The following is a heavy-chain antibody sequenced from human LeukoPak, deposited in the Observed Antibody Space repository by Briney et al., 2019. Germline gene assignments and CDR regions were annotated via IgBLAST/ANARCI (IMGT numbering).Heavy chain of an antibody. J-gene: IGHJ4*02. V-gene: IGHV3-53*01. D-gene: IGHD2-2*01. CDR1: GFTVSSKY. Sequence: GGSLRLSCVVSGFTVSSKYMNWVRQAPGRGLEWVSVFYSGGDTYYADSVKGRFTISRDNSKNTLFLQMHSLRAEDTAIYYCAKHATEGGSSSTSSWDYWGQGTLVTVSS. CDR3: AKHATEGGSSSTSSWDY. CDR2: FYSGGDT.